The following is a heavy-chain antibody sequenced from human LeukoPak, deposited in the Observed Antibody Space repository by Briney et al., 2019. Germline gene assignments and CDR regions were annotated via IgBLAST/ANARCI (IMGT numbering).Heavy chain of an antibody. CDR3: AKDMYGDFGGVDY. J-gene: IGHJ4*02. CDR2: IFNSGTST. D-gene: IGHD4-17*01. V-gene: IGHV3-23*01. CDR1: GFTFSTYA. Sequence: PGGSLRLSCAASGFTFSTYAMTWVRQAPGKGLEWVSVIFNSGTSTYYADPVKGRFTISRDNSKNTLHLQMSSLRAEDTAVYYCAKDMYGDFGGVDYWGQGTLVTVSS.